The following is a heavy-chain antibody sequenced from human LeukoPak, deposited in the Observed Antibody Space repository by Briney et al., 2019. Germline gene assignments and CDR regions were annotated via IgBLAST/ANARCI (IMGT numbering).Heavy chain of an antibody. CDR2: ISGSGGST. CDR3: AKVLTLLGYCSSTSCYGPIDY. Sequence: GGSLRLSCAASGFTFSSYWMSWVRQAPGKGLEWVSAISGSGGSTYYADSVKGRFTISRDNSKNTLYLQMNSLRAEDTAVHYCAKVLTLLGYCSSTSCYGPIDYWGQGTLVTVSS. J-gene: IGHJ4*02. CDR1: GFTFSSYW. D-gene: IGHD2-2*01. V-gene: IGHV3-23*01.